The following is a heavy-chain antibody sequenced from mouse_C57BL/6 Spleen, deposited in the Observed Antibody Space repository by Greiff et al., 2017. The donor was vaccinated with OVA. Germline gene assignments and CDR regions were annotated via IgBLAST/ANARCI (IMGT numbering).Heavy chain of an antibody. D-gene: IGHD2-3*01. CDR1: GYTFTSYW. V-gene: IGHV1-52*01. J-gene: IGHJ3*01. CDR2: IDPSDSET. CDR3: ARRGDGYYSWFAY. Sequence: QVQLQQPGAELVRPGSSVKLSCKASGYTFTSYWMHWVKQRPIQGLEWIGNIDPSDSETHYNQKFKDKATLTVDKSSSTAYMQLSSLTSEYSAVYYCARRGDGYYSWFAYWGQGTLVTVSA.